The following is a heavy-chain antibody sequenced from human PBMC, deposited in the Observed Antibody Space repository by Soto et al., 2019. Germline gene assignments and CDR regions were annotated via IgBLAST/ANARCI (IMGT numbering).Heavy chain of an antibody. CDR1: GFIFSTCA. CDR2: ISGGDGAT. CDR3: AKDNTLAY. V-gene: IGHV3-23*01. J-gene: IGHJ4*02. Sequence: EVQLLESGGGLAQPGGSLRLSCATSGFIFSTCAMSWVRQAPGKGPEWVSSISGGDGATNYADSVKGRFTVSRDNSKNTLYLQMNSLRAEDTAIYDCAKDNTLAYWGQGTLVTVSS. D-gene: IGHD3-3*02.